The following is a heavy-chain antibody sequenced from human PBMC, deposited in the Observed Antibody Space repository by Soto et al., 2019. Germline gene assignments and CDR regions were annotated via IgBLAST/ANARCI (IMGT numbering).Heavy chain of an antibody. V-gene: IGHV1-18*04. Sequence: ASVKVSCKASGYTSSDFGISWVRQAPGQGLEWMGWVSGNNGASNPAPKVQGRITMTLDTSTGVSYMALRSLRSDGTAIFYCVRDQKYFRVNGNWFHSWGQGTLVNVSS. J-gene: IGHJ5*01. D-gene: IGHD2-2*01. CDR3: VRDQKYFRVNGNWFHS. CDR2: VSGNNGAS. CDR1: GYTSSDFG.